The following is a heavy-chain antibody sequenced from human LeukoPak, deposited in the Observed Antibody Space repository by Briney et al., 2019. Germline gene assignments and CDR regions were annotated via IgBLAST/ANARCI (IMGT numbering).Heavy chain of an antibody. CDR2: MNPNSGNT. CDR1: GYTFTSYD. J-gene: IGHJ5*02. CDR3: ARVSWVRWLRPSNWFDP. Sequence: GASVKVSCKASGYTFTSYDINWVRQATGQGLEWMGWMNPNSGNTGYAQKFQGRVTMTRNTSISTAYMELSSLRSEDTAVYYCARVSWVRWLRPSNWFDPWGQGTLVTVSS. V-gene: IGHV1-8*01. D-gene: IGHD5-24*01.